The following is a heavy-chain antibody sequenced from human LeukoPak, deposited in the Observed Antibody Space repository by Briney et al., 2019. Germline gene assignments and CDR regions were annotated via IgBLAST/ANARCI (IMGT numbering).Heavy chain of an antibody. CDR1: GFTFSSYA. J-gene: IGHJ3*01. CDR3: AKDSGRLGVREVFDF. D-gene: IGHD7-27*01. CDR2: IGAGGTNT. V-gene: IGHV3-23*01. Sequence: GGSLRLSCASSGFTFSSYAMTWLRQAPGKGLEWVSSIGAGGTNTYYADSVAGRFTISRDNSYNTLSLQMNGLRVEDTAVYLCAKDSGRLGVREVFDFCDQGTMVTVSS.